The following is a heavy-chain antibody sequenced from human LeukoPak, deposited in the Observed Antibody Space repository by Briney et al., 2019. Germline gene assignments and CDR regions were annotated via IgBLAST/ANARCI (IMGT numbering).Heavy chain of an antibody. Sequence: ASVKVSCKASGYTFTGYYMHWVRQAPGQGLEGMGRINPNSVGTNYAQKFQGRVTMTRDTSISTAYMELSRLRSDDTAVYYCARAGSGYCSGGSCYHDYFDYWGQGTLVTVSS. CDR2: INPNSVGT. V-gene: IGHV1-2*06. CDR1: GYTFTGYY. D-gene: IGHD2-15*01. J-gene: IGHJ4*02. CDR3: ARAGSGYCSGGSCYHDYFDY.